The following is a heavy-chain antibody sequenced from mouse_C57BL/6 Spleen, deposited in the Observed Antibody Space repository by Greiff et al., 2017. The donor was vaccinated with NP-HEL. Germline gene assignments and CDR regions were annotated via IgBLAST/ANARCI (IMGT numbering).Heavy chain of an antibody. J-gene: IGHJ2*01. D-gene: IGHD1-1*01. Sequence: VQLQQSGAELVKPGASVKISCKASGYAFSSYWMNWVKQRPGKGLEWIGQIYPGDGDTNYNGKFKGKATLTADKSSSTAYMQLSSLTSEDSAVYFWARDYGSSYYFDYWGQGTTLTVSS. V-gene: IGHV1-80*01. CDR2: IYPGDGDT. CDR1: GYAFSSYW. CDR3: ARDYGSSYYFDY.